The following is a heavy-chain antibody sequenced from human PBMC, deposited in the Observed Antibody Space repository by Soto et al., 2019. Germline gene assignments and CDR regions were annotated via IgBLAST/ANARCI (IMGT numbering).Heavy chain of an antibody. V-gene: IGHV4-30-2*02. CDR2: ITPCVSP. D-gene: IGHD6-13*01. CDR3: ESGTLSTIAAPDS. CDR1: GGSFSSGGSS. Sequence: SETLSLTCPVSGGSFSSGGSSWSWLRQPPGKGLAWLRDITPCVSPYYNPTLKSRVAISVDTAKNRFSLKFNSLPAAYTAIYYCESGTLSTIAAPDSWGHGTRVTVSS. J-gene: IGHJ5*01.